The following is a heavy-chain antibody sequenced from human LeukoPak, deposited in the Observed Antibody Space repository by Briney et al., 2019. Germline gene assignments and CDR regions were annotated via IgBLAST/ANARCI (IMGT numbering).Heavy chain of an antibody. V-gene: IGHV1-18*01. J-gene: IGHJ3*02. CDR3: ASARYYYDSSGYYYSGLDAFDI. Sequence: GASVKVSCKASGYTFTNFGISWVRQAPGQGLEWMGWTTPYNGNTNYAQKLQGRVTLTTDTSTSTAYMELRSLRSDDTAVYYCASARYYYDSSGYYYSGLDAFDIWGQGTMVTVSS. CDR2: TTPYNGNT. D-gene: IGHD3-22*01. CDR1: GYTFTNFG.